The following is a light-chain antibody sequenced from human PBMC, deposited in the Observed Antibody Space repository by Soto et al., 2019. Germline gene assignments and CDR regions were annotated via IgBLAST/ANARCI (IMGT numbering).Light chain of an antibody. CDR1: SSNLGDNT. V-gene: IGLV1-44*01. J-gene: IGLJ1*01. CDR2: SYD. Sequence: QSVLTQPPSASGTPGQRVTISCSTSSSNLGDNTVNWYQHVPGTAPKLLIYSYDQRPSGVPDRFSGSKSGTSASLAISGLQSEDEADYYCAVWDASLDGYVFGTGTKVTVL. CDR3: AVWDASLDGYV.